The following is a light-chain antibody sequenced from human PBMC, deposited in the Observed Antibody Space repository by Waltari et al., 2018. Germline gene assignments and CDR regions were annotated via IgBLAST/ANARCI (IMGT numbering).Light chain of an antibody. CDR1: SGHSSNI. CDR3: QTGGHGTWV. J-gene: IGLJ3*02. CDR2: VNSDGSH. Sequence: QLVVTQSPSASAPLGASVKLTCPLSSGHSSNILAWLQQRPEKGPRYLMKVNSDGSHIKGDDIPDRFSGSSSGAERYLTISSLQPDDEADYYCQTGGHGTWVFGGGTTLTVL. V-gene: IGLV4-69*01.